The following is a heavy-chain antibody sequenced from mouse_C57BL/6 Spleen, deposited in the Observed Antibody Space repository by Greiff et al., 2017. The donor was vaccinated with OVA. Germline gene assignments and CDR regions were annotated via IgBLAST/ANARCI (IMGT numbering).Heavy chain of an antibody. Sequence: QVQLQQPGAELVKPGASVKMSCKASGSTFTSYWITWVKQRPGQGLEWIGDIYPGSGSTNYNEKFKSKATLTVDPSSSTAYMQLSSLTSEDSAVYYCARYCVYYEGNYVDYWGQGTTLTVSS. D-gene: IGHD2-4*01. CDR1: GSTFTSYW. CDR3: ARYCVYYEGNYVDY. J-gene: IGHJ2*01. CDR2: IYPGSGST. V-gene: IGHV1-55*01.